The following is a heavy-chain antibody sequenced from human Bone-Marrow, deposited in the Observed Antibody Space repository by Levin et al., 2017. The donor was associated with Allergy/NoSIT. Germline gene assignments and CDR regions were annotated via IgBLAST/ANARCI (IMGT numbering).Heavy chain of an antibody. CDR2: PSHGGSTI. V-gene: IGHV3-11*01. CDR3: ARENDRLYNYGMDV. CDR1: GFPLSAYY. Sequence: GGSLRLSCAASGFPLSAYYMSWIRQAPGKGLEWVAYPSHGGSTIYYADSVTGRFTISRAKAKNSLYLEMGSLRAGDTAVYYCARENDRLYNYGMDVWGQGTTVTVSS. J-gene: IGHJ6*02. D-gene: IGHD1-1*01.